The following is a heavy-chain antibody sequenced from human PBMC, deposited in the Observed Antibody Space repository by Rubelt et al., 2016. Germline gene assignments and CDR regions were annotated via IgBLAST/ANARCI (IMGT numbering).Heavy chain of an antibody. V-gene: IGHV3-30*04. CDR3: ASNSGYQLLFGYFDY. CDR2: ISYDGSNK. D-gene: IGHD2-2*01. Sequence: GKGLEWVAVISYDGSNKYYADSVKGRFTISRDNSKNTLYLQMNSLRAEDTAVYYCASNSGYQLLFGYFDYWGQGTLVTVSS. J-gene: IGHJ4*02.